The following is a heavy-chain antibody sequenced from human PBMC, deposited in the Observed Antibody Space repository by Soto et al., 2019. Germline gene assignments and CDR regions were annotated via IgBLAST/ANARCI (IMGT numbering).Heavy chain of an antibody. CDR1: GYTFTDYY. CDR3: ARGPRKQLWVGYFDY. V-gene: IGHV1-2*04. J-gene: IGHJ4*02. CDR2: INPNSNTDVT. D-gene: IGHD1-1*01. Sequence: QVQLVQSGAEVKKPGASVKVSCKASGYTFTDYYIHWVRQAPGQGLEWMGWINPNSNTDVTNYAQKFQGWVTMTSDTSITPAYLEVDRLKSDDTAVYYCARGPRKQLWVGYFDYWGQGTLVTVSS.